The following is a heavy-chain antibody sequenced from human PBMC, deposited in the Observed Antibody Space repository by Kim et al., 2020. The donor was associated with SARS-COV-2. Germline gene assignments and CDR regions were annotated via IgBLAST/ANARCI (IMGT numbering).Heavy chain of an antibody. V-gene: IGHV4-39*07. Sequence: SETLSLTCTVSGGSISSSSYYWGWIRQPPGKGLEWIGSIYYSGSTYYNPSLKSRVTISVDTSKNQFSLKLSSVTAADTAVYYCARGSNEWELRWEFDYWGQGTLVTVSS. D-gene: IGHD1-26*01. CDR3: ARGSNEWELRWEFDY. J-gene: IGHJ4*02. CDR2: IYYSGST. CDR1: GGSISSSSYY.